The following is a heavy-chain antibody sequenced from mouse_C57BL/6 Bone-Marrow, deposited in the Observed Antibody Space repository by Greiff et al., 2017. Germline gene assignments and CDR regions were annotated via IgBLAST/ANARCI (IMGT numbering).Heavy chain of an antibody. D-gene: IGHD3-2*02. CDR3: ASAAQATKFAY. Sequence: QVQLQQPGAELVRPGSSVKLSCKASGYTFTSYWMDWVKQRPGQGLEWIGNIYPSDSETHYNQKFKDKATLTVDKSSSTAYMQLSSLTSEDSAVYYCASAAQATKFAYWGQGTLVTVSA. V-gene: IGHV1-61*01. CDR1: GYTFTSYW. CDR2: IYPSDSET. J-gene: IGHJ3*01.